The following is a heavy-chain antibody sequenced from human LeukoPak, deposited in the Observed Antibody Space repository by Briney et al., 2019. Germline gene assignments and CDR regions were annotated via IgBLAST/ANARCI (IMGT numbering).Heavy chain of an antibody. CDR2: IWYDGSNK. D-gene: IGHD3-10*01. Sequence: GGSLRLSCAASGFTFSNYGMHWVRQAPGKGLEWVAVIWYDGSNKYYADSVKGRFTISRDNSKNTLYLQMNSLRAEDTAVYYCAKDSAITMAHYFDYWGQGTLVTVSS. V-gene: IGHV3-33*06. CDR3: AKDSAITMAHYFDY. CDR1: GFTFSNYG. J-gene: IGHJ4*02.